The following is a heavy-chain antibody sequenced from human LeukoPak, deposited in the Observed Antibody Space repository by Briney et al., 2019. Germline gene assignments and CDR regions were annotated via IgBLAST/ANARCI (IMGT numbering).Heavy chain of an antibody. CDR3: AKGDYDFWSGYFNY. CDR2: ISGSGGST. Sequence: GGPLRLSCAASGFTFSSYAMSWVRQAPGKGLEWVSVISGSGGSTYYADSVKGRFTISRDNSKNTLYLQMNSLRAEDTAVYYCAKGDYDFWSGYFNYWGQGTLVTVSS. J-gene: IGHJ4*02. V-gene: IGHV3-23*01. CDR1: GFTFSSYA. D-gene: IGHD3-3*01.